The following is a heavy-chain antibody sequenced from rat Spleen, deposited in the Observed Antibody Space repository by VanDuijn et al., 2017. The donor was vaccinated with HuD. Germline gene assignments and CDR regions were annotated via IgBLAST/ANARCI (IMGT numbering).Heavy chain of an antibody. CDR3: ARHAITMMVQGVMDA. J-gene: IGHJ4*01. V-gene: IGHV5-25*01. Sequence: EVQLVESGGGLVQPGSSLKVSCVASGFTFSSSVMHWFRQAPTKGLEWVAYISTGGGSTYYRDSVKGRFTISRDNAKSTLYLQMDSLRSEDTATYYCARHAITMMVQGVMDAWGQGASVTVSS. D-gene: IGHD1-12*03. CDR2: ISTGGGST. CDR1: GFTFSSSV.